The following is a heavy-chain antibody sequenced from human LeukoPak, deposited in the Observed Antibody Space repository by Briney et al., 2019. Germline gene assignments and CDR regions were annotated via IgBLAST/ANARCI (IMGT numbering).Heavy chain of an antibody. Sequence: SVKVSCKASGGTFSSYAISWVRQAPGQGLEWMGRIIPILGIANYAQKFQGRVTITADKSTSTAYMELSSLRSEDTAVYYCARDSTSSSYGAFDIWGQGTMVTVSS. CDR2: IIPILGIA. V-gene: IGHV1-69*04. CDR1: GGTFSSYA. J-gene: IGHJ3*02. CDR3: ARDSTSSSYGAFDI. D-gene: IGHD6-13*01.